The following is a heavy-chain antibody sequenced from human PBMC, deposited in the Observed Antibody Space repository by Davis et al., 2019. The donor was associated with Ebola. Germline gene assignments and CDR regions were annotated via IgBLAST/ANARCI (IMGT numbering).Heavy chain of an antibody. CDR3: ARDNVIGPGDY. Sequence: ASVLVSCKASAYTSTSYGISWVRQAPGQGLEWMVWISAYNGNTNYAQKLQGRVTMTTDTSTSTAYMELRSLRSDDTAVYYCARDNVIGPGDYWGQGTLVTVSS. D-gene: IGHD3-10*01. CDR1: AYTSTSYG. V-gene: IGHV1-18*01. CDR2: ISAYNGNT. J-gene: IGHJ4*02.